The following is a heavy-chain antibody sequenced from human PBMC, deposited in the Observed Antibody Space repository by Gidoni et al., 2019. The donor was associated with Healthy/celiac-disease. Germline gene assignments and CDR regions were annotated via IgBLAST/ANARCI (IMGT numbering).Heavy chain of an antibody. J-gene: IGHJ3*02. D-gene: IGHD2-21*01. V-gene: IGHV1-2*04. CDR1: GYTFTGYY. Sequence: QVQLVQSGAEVKKPGASVKVSCKASGYTFTGYYMHWVRQAPGQGLEWMGWINPNSGGTNYAQKVQGWVTMTRDTSISTAYMELSRLRSDDTAVYYCARGAGILVVYDAFDIWGQGTMVTVSS. CDR2: INPNSGGT. CDR3: ARGAGILVVYDAFDI.